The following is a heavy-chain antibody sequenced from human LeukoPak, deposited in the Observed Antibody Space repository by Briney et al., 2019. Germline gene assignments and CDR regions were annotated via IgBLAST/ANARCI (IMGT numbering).Heavy chain of an antibody. J-gene: IGHJ4*02. Sequence: GASVKVSCKASGYIFTDYYMHWVRQAPGQELGWMGRINPNSGGTNYAQKFQGRVTMTRDTSISTAYTELSSLRSEDMATYYCARDYYDILTGYYTVYDYWGQGTLVTVSS. D-gene: IGHD3-9*01. CDR3: ARDYYDILTGYYTVYDY. CDR2: INPNSGGT. CDR1: GYIFTDYY. V-gene: IGHV1/OR15-1*02.